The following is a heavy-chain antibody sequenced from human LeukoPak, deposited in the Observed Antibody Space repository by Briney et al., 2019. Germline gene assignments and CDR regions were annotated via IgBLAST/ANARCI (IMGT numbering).Heavy chain of an antibody. CDR3: ARYRYCSGGSCSRGWFDP. CDR2: ISAYNGNT. V-gene: IGHV1-18*01. J-gene: IGHJ5*02. D-gene: IGHD2-15*01. Sequence: ASVKVSCKASGYTFTSYGISWVRQAPGQGLEWMGWISAYNGNTNYAQKLQGRVTMTTDTSTSTAYMELRSLRSDDTAVYYCARYRYCSGGSCSRGWFDPWGQGTLVTVSS. CDR1: GYTFTSYG.